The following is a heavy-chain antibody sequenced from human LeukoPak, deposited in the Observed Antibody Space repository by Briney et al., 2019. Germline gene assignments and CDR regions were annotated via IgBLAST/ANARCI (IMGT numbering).Heavy chain of an antibody. CDR2: IYYSGST. CDR3: ARPGVSSGWYVPEFDY. Sequence: KSSETLSLTCTVSGGSISSSSYYWGWIRQPPGKGLEWIGSIYYSGSTYYNPSLKSRVTISVDTSKNQFSLKLSSVTAADTAVYYCARPGVSSGWYVPEFDYWGQGTLVTVSS. J-gene: IGHJ4*02. D-gene: IGHD6-19*01. CDR1: GGSISSSSYY. V-gene: IGHV4-39*01.